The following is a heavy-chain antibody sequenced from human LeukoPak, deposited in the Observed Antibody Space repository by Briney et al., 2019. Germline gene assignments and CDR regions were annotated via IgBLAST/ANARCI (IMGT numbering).Heavy chain of an antibody. Sequence: GGSLRLSCAASGFTFSSDAMSWGRQAPGKGLEWVSTISGSGGSTYYADSVKGRFTISRDNSKNTLYLQMNSLRAEDTAVYCCAKDEQGALYYGMDVWGKGTTVTVSS. CDR2: ISGSGGST. CDR1: GFTFSSDA. V-gene: IGHV3-23*01. J-gene: IGHJ6*04. D-gene: IGHD1/OR15-1a*01. CDR3: AKDEQGALYYGMDV.